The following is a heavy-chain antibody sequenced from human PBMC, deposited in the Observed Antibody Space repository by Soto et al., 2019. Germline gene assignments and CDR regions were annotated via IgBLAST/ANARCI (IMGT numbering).Heavy chain of an antibody. D-gene: IGHD3-10*01. CDR3: ARAFESGGFYYGMDV. CDR2: IIPIFGTA. J-gene: IGHJ6*02. Sequence: QVQLVQSGAEVKKPGSSVKVSCKASGGTFSNYAFTWVLQAPGQGLERMGGIIPIFGTANYAQHFQGRVTITADIFTSTTYMELSSLRSEDTAVYYCARAFESGGFYYGMDVWGQGTTVTVSS. CDR1: GGTFSNYA. V-gene: IGHV1-69*14.